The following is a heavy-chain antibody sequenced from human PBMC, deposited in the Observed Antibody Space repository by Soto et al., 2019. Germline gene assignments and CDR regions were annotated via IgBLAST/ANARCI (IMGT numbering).Heavy chain of an antibody. J-gene: IGHJ4*02. D-gene: IGHD2-21*02. V-gene: IGHV3-30*18. CDR3: AKDAPPRDGDCSVADY. CDR2: ISYDGSNK. CDR1: GFTFSSYG. Sequence: QVQLVESGGGVVQPGRSLRLSCAASGFTFSSYGMHWVRQAPGKGLEWVAAISYDGSNKYYVDSVKGRFTISRDNSKQTLYMQMNSLRSEDTAMYYCAKDAPPRDGDCSVADYWGQGTLVTVSS.